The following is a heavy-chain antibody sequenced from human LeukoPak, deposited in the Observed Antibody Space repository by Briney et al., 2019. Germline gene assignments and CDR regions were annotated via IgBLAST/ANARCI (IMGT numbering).Heavy chain of an antibody. CDR1: GFTFSSYS. D-gene: IGHD3-3*01. J-gene: IGHJ4*02. CDR2: ISSSSSTI. V-gene: IGHV3-48*01. CDR3: ARDSSLPEWLSPFDY. Sequence: PGGSLRLSCAASGFTFSSYSMNWVRQAPGKGLEWVSYISSSSSTIYYADSVKGRFTISRDNAKNSLYLQMNSLRAEDTAVYYCARDSSLPEWLSPFDYWGQGTLVTVSS.